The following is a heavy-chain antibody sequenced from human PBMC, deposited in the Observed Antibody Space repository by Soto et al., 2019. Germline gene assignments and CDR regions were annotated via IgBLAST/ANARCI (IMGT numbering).Heavy chain of an antibody. CDR1: GFTFSDYY. V-gene: IGHV3-23*04. CDR2: ISGGGGST. Sequence: VQLVESGGGLVKPGGSLRLSCAASGFTFSDYYMSWVRQAPGKGLEWVSAISGGGGSTYYADSVKGRFTISRDNSKNTLYLQMNSLRAEDTAVYYCAKDRGSCSSTSCYMGGYYYYYGMDVWGQGTTVTVSS. J-gene: IGHJ6*02. CDR3: AKDRGSCSSTSCYMGGYYYYYGMDV. D-gene: IGHD2-2*02.